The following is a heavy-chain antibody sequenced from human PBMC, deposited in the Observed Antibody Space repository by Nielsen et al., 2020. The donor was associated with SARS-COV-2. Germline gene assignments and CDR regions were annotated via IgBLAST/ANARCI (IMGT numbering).Heavy chain of an antibody. CDR1: GFTFSSYS. Sequence: GESLKISCAASGFTFSSYSMNWVRQAPGKGLEWVSSISSSSSYIYYTDSVKGRFTISRDNAKNSLYLQMNSLRAEDTAVYYCARGPLWSGYSGGMDVWGQGTTVTVSS. CDR2: ISSSSSYI. J-gene: IGHJ6*02. D-gene: IGHD3-3*01. V-gene: IGHV3-21*01. CDR3: ARGPLWSGYSGGMDV.